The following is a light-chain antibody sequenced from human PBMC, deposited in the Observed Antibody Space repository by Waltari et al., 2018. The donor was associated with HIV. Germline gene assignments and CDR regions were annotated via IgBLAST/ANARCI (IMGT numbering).Light chain of an antibody. V-gene: IGLV6-57*01. CDR3: QSYDTMNRRV. CDR2: EDN. CDR1: SGHIASNY. J-gene: IGLJ2*01. Sequence: NFMLTQPHSVSESPGKTVTISCTRSSGHIASNYVQWFQQRPGSSPTTVIYEDNQRPSGVPHRFSGSIDSSSNSASLTISGLKTEDEADYYCQSYDTMNRRVFGGGTKLTVL.